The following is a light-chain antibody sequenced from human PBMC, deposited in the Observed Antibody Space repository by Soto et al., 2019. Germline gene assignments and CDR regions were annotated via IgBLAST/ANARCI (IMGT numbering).Light chain of an antibody. J-gene: IGKJ2*01. V-gene: IGKV1-39*01. CDR1: QSISSY. Sequence: DIQMTQSPSSLSASVGDRVTITCRASQSISSYLNWYQQKPGKAPKLLIYAASRLQIGVPSRFSGRGAGTDYTLTISSLQPEDFATYYCQQSYSTPTFGQGTKLEIK. CDR3: QQSYSTPT. CDR2: AAS.